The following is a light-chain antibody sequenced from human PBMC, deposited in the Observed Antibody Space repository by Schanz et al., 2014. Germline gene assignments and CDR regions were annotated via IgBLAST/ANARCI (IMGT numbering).Light chain of an antibody. CDR1: SSDVGSYNL. V-gene: IGLV2-14*02. Sequence: QSALTQPASVSGSPGQSITISCTGTSSDVGSYNLVSWYQQHPGKAPKLMIYEGTKRPSGVPDRFSGSKSGNTASLTISGLQAEDEADYHCSSHTAITTAVVFGGRTKLTVL. CDR2: EGT. CDR3: SSHTAITTAVV. J-gene: IGLJ2*01.